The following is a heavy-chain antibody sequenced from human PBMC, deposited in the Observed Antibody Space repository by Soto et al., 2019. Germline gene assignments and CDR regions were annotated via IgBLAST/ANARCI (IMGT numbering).Heavy chain of an antibody. CDR1: GFTFSSYA. CDR2: ISYDGSNK. CDR3: ARAHLPYYDFWSGSTNWFDP. D-gene: IGHD3-3*01. J-gene: IGHJ5*02. Sequence: SGGSLRLSCAASGFTFSSYAMHWVRQAPGKGLEWVAVISYDGSNKYYADSVKGRFTISRDNSKNTLYLQMNSLRAEDTAVYYCARAHLPYYDFWSGSTNWFDPWGQGTLVTVSS. V-gene: IGHV3-30-3*01.